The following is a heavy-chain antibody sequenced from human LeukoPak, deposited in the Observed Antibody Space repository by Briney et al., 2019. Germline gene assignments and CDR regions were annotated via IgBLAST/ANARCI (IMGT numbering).Heavy chain of an antibody. D-gene: IGHD4-17*01. J-gene: IGHJ5*02. CDR1: GDSISGTNW. CDR2: MYHTGSS. V-gene: IGHV4-4*02. Sequence: SETLSLTCAVSGDSISGTNWWSWVRQSPGKGLEWIGEMYHTGSSNYNPSLKSRVTILVDKSKNQFSLRLSSVTAADTAVYYCSRLYGDYGWFDPWGQGTLVTVSS. CDR3: SRLYGDYGWFDP.